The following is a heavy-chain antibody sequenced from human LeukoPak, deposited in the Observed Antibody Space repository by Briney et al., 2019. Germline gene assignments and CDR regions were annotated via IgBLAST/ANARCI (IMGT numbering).Heavy chain of an antibody. J-gene: IGHJ6*02. V-gene: IGHV1-8*01. CDR2: MNPNSGNT. D-gene: IGHD2-21*01. CDR3: ARQLIVAEGLYGMDV. CDR1: GYTLTSYD. Sequence: GASVKVSCKASGYTLTSYDVNWVRQATGQGLEWMGWMNPNSGNTGYAQKFQGRVTMTRNTSISTAYMELSSLRSEDTAVYYCARQLIVAEGLYGMDVWGQGTTVTVSS.